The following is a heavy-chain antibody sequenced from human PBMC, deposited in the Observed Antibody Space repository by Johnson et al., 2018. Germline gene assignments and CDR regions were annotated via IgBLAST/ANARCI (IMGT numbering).Heavy chain of an antibody. D-gene: IGHD6-19*01. CDR2: LNWNGGST. CDR3: ARDSGQWLAGGDAFDI. CDR1: GFTFDDYG. J-gene: IGHJ3*02. Sequence: VQLLESGGGVVRPGGSLRLSCAASGFTFDDYGMSWVRPAPGKGLEWVSGLNWNGGSTGYADSVKGRFTISRDNAKNALYLQMNSLRAEDTVLYYCARDSGQWLAGGDAFDIWGQGTMVTVSS. V-gene: IGHV3-20*04.